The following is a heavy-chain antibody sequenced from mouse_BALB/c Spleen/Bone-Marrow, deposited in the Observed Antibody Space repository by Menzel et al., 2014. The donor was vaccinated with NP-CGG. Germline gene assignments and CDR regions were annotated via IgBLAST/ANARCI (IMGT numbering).Heavy chain of an antibody. Sequence: DVKLVESGGGLVKSGGSLKLSCAASGFSFNSYGMSWVCQTPEKRLEWVATISGGGSYTFYPDSVKGRFTISRDNAKNNLYLQLSSLRSEDTALYYCARHAYYDQTEVSFVYWGQGTLVTVSA. CDR1: GFSFNSYG. CDR3: ARHAYYDQTEVSFVY. CDR2: ISGGGSYT. V-gene: IGHV5-9-2*01. D-gene: IGHD2-4*01. J-gene: IGHJ3*01.